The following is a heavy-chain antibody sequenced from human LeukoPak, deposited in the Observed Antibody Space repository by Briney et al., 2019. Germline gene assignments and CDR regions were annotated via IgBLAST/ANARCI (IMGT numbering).Heavy chain of an antibody. Sequence: ASVKVSCKASGYTLTGYYMHWVRQAPGQGLEWMGWINPNSGGTNYAQKFQGRVTMTRDTSISAAYMELSRLRSDDTAVYYCARDLAVAGTMVEFDYWGQGTLVTVSS. J-gene: IGHJ4*02. V-gene: IGHV1-2*02. CDR3: ARDLAVAGTMVEFDY. D-gene: IGHD6-19*01. CDR2: INPNSGGT. CDR1: GYTLTGYY.